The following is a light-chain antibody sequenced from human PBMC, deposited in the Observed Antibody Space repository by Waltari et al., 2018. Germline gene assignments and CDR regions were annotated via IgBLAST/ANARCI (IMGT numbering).Light chain of an antibody. Sequence: DIVMTQSPDSLAVSLGERATINCKSSQTLFRSSDTRNHLAWYQQRPGQPPKLLIYWTSTREAGVPDRFSGGGSGTDFALTISSLQAEDVAVYDCQQYFVIPTFGGGTKVEIK. CDR1: QTLFRSSDTRNH. CDR3: QQYFVIPT. CDR2: WTS. V-gene: IGKV4-1*01. J-gene: IGKJ4*01.